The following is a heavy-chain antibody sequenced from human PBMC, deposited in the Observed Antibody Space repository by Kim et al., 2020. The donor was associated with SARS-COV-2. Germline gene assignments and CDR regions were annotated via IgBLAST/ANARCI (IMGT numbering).Heavy chain of an antibody. Sequence: GGSLRLSCAASGFTFDDYAMHWVRQAPGKGLEWVSGISWNSGSIGYADSVKGRFTISRDNAKNSLYLQMNSLRAEDTALYYCAKGLHCSSTSCYAPYSYGDAFDIWGQGTMVTVSS. J-gene: IGHJ3*02. CDR1: GFTFDDYA. D-gene: IGHD2-2*01. CDR2: ISWNSGSI. V-gene: IGHV3-9*01. CDR3: AKGLHCSSTSCYAPYSYGDAFDI.